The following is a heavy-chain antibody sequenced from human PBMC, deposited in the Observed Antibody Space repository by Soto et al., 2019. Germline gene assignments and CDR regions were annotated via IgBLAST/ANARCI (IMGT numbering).Heavy chain of an antibody. V-gene: IGHV3-21*01. CDR1: GFTFSSYS. CDR3: ARPPNYYDSRGYYGY. Sequence: EVQLVESGGGLVKPGGSLRLSCAASGFTFSSYSMNWVRQAPGKGLAWVSSISSSSSYIYYADSVKGRFTISRDNAKNSLYLQMNSLRAEDTAVYYCARPPNYYDSRGYYGYWGQGTLVTVSS. D-gene: IGHD3-22*01. CDR2: ISSSSSYI. J-gene: IGHJ4*02.